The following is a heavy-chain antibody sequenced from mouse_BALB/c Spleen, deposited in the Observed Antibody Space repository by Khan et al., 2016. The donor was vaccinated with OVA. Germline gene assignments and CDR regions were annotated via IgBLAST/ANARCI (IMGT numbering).Heavy chain of an antibody. V-gene: IGHV1-7*01. D-gene: IGHD1-1*01. Sequence: VQLQQSGAELAKPGASVKMSCKASGYTFTNYWILWVKQRPGQGLEWIGYINPSTGYTEYNQKFKDKATLTADKSSSTAYMQLSSLTSEDSAVYYCARRGLRWDFAYWGQGTMLTVSS. CDR1: GYTFTNYW. CDR2: INPSTGYT. CDR3: ARRGLRWDFAY. J-gene: IGHJ2*01.